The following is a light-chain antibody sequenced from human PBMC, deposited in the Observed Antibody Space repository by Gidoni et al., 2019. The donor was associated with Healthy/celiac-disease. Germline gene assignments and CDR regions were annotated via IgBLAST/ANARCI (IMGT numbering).Light chain of an antibody. Sequence: EIVMTQSPATLSVSPGERATLSCRASQSVSINLAWYQQKPGQAPRLLIYGASTRATGIPARFSGSGSGTEFTLTISSLQSEDFAVYYCQQYNNWPLTFXGXTKVEIK. CDR2: GAS. CDR1: QSVSIN. CDR3: QQYNNWPLT. J-gene: IGKJ4*01. V-gene: IGKV3-15*01.